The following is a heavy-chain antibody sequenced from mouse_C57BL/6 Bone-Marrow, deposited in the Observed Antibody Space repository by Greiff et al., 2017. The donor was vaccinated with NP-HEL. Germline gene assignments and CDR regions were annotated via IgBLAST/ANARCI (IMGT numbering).Heavy chain of an antibody. D-gene: IGHD1-1*01. Sequence: EVQGVESGGGLVQSGRSLRLSCATSGFTFSDFYMEWVRQAPGKGLEWIAASRNKANDYTTEYSASVKGRFIVSRDTSQSILYLQMNALRAEDTAIYYCARDSITTVAMDYWGQGTSVTVSS. V-gene: IGHV7-1*01. CDR1: GFTFSDFY. J-gene: IGHJ4*01. CDR2: SRNKANDYTT. CDR3: ARDSITTVAMDY.